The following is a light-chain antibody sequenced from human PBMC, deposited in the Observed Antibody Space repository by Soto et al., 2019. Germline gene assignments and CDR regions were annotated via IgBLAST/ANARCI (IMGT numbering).Light chain of an antibody. CDR1: QSVSTY. V-gene: IGKV3D-15*01. CDR3: QQYNKWPQT. Sequence: EIVLTQSPGTLSLSPGERATLSCRASQSVSTYLAWYQQKPGQAPRVLIYDTSNRATGIPARFSGSGSGTEFTLTISSLQSEDIAVYYCQQYNKWPQTFGQGTKVDI. CDR2: DTS. J-gene: IGKJ1*01.